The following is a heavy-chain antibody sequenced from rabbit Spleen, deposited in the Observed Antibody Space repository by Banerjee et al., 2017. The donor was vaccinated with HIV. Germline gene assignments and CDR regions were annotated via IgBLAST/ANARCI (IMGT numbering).Heavy chain of an antibody. Sequence: QEQLVESGGGLVQPEGSLTLTCTASGFTSSRYWICWVRQAPGKGLEWIACIGASSGNTYYASWAKGRFTISKTSSTTVTLQLTSLTAADTATYFCARGADDAGDGYALWGPGTLVTVS. CDR2: IGASSGNT. J-gene: IGHJ6*01. D-gene: IGHD6-1*01. CDR1: GFTSSRYW. V-gene: IGHV1S45*01. CDR3: ARGADDAGDGYAL.